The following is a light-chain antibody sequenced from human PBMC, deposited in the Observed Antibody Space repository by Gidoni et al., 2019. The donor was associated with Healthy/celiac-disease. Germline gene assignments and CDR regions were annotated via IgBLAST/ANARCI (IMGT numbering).Light chain of an antibody. J-gene: IGKJ1*01. Sequence: DIQMTQSPSSLSASVGDRVTIPCRASQSISSYLNWYQQKPGKAPKLLIYAASSLQSGVPSRFSGSGSGTDFTLTISSLQPEDFATYYCQQSYSTRGTFGQGTKVEIK. V-gene: IGKV1-39*01. CDR3: QQSYSTRGT. CDR2: AAS. CDR1: QSISSY.